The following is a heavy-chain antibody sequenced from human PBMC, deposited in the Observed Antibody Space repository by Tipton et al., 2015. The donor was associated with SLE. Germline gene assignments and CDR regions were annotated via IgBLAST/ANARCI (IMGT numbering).Heavy chain of an antibody. Sequence: TLSLTCTVSGGSISSYYWSWIRQPPGKGLEWIGYIYYSGNTKYDPSLKSRVTISVDTSKNQFSLKLMSLTAADTAVYYCARARSEDAFWREYVNYYYYMDVWGRGTTVTVSS. CDR3: ARARSEDAFWREYVNYYYYMDV. CDR1: GGSISSYY. V-gene: IGHV4-59*12. J-gene: IGHJ6*03. CDR2: IYYSGNT. D-gene: IGHD3-3*01.